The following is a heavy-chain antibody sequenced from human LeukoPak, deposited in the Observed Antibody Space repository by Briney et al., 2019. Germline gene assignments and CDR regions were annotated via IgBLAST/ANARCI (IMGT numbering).Heavy chain of an antibody. J-gene: IGHJ5*02. CDR1: GGTFSSYA. CDR2: IIPIFGTA. V-gene: IGHV1-69*05. CDR3: ARVRGEWFDP. D-gene: IGHD2-21*01. Sequence: ASVKVSCKASGGTFSSYAISWVRQAPGQGLEWMGGIIPIFGTANYAQKFQGRVTITTDESTSTAYMELRSLRSDDTAVYYCARVRGEWFDPWGQGTLVTVSS.